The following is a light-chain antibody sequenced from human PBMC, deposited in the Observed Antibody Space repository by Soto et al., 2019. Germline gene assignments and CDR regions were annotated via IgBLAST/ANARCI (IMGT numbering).Light chain of an antibody. Sequence: EIVLTQSPVTLSLSSGERATLSCRASQSVSSTYLAWYRHKPGQAPRLLIYGASIRAADIPDRFSGSGSGTDFTLTISSLEPEDFAVYYCQHRMNWPLPFGQGTRLEI. CDR3: QHRMNWPLP. J-gene: IGKJ5*01. CDR1: QSVSSTY. V-gene: IGKV3D-20*02. CDR2: GAS.